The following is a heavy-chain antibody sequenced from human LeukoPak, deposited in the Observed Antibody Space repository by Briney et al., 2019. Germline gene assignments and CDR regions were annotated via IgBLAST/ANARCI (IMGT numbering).Heavy chain of an antibody. Sequence: GASVKVSCKASGYTFIRYGFSWVRQAPGQGLEWMGWISAYNGDTNYAQKVQGRVTMTTETSTTTAYMELRSLRSDDTAVYYCARDQGNGYLGDYWGQGTLVTVSS. V-gene: IGHV1-18*01. D-gene: IGHD3-22*01. J-gene: IGHJ4*02. CDR1: GYTFIRYG. CDR3: ARDQGNGYLGDY. CDR2: ISAYNGDT.